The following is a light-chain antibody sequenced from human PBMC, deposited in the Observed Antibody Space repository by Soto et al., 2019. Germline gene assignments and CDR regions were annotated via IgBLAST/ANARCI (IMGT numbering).Light chain of an antibody. J-gene: IGKJ1*01. V-gene: IGKV1-5*01. CDR2: DAS. Sequence: DIQMTQSPSTLSASVGDRVTITCRASQSISSWLAWCQQKPGKAPKLLIYDASSLESGVPSRFSGSGSGTEFTLTISSLQPDDFATYYCQQYNSYRTFGQGTKVDI. CDR3: QQYNSYRT. CDR1: QSISSW.